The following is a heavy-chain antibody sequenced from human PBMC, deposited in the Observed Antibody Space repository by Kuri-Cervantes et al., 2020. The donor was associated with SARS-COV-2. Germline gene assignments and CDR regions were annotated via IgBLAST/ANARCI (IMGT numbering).Heavy chain of an antibody. J-gene: IGHJ6*02. CDR2: IYYSGST. CDR3: ARGRLAANYYYYGMDV. D-gene: IGHD6-13*01. V-gene: IGHV4-59*01. CDR1: GGSISSYY. Sequence: GSLRLSCTVSGGSISSYYWSWIRQPPGKGLEWIGYIYYSGSTNYNPSLKSRVTISVDTSKNQFSLKLSSVTAADTAVYYCARGRLAANYYYYGMDVWGQGTTVTVAS.